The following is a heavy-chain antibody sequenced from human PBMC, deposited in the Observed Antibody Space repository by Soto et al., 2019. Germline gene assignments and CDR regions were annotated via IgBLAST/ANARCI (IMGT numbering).Heavy chain of an antibody. CDR1: GFSLSTSGVG. CDR3: AHSLAASNDGYYEPINSFDY. Sequence: QITLKESGPTLVKPTQTLTLTCTFSGFSLSTSGVGVGWIRQPPGKALEWLALIYWDDDKRYSPSLKSRLTITKDTSKNQVVLTMTNMDPVDTATYYCAHSLAASNDGYYEPINSFDYWGQGTLVTVSS. J-gene: IGHJ4*02. D-gene: IGHD4-17*01. CDR2: IYWDDDK. V-gene: IGHV2-5*02.